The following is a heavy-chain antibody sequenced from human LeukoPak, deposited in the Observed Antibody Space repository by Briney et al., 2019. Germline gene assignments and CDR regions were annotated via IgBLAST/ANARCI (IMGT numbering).Heavy chain of an antibody. Sequence: GGSLRLSCAASGFTFSSYGMSWVRQAPGKGLEWVSAISGSGGSTYYADSVKGRFTISRDNSKNTLYLQMNSLRAEDTALYYCARDQLELPPDYYYYMDVWGKGTTVTVSS. D-gene: IGHD1-7*01. CDR1: GFTFSSYG. CDR2: ISGSGGST. CDR3: ARDQLELPPDYYYYMDV. J-gene: IGHJ6*03. V-gene: IGHV3-23*01.